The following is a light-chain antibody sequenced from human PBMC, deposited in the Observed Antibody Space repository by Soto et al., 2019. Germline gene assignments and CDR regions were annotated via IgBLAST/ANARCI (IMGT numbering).Light chain of an antibody. Sequence: QSVLTQPPSASGTPGQRVTISCSGSSSNIGSNYVYWYQHLPGTAPKLLIYTNNQRPSGVPDRFSGSKSGTSASLAISVLRSEDEADYYCAAWDDSLSGYVFGTGTKLTVL. CDR2: TNN. V-gene: IGLV1-47*02. J-gene: IGLJ1*01. CDR3: AAWDDSLSGYV. CDR1: SSNIGSNY.